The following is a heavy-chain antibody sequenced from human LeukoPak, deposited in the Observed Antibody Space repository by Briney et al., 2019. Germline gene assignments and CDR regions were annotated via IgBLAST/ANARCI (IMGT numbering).Heavy chain of an antibody. Sequence: ASVKVSCKASGYTFTNYGISWVRQAPGQGLEWIGWISTYNGYTNYAQKLQGRVTMTTDTSTRTAYMELRSLRSDDTAVYYCAYTERDGYNEGFDYWGQGTLVTVSS. CDR1: GYTFTNYG. V-gene: IGHV1-18*01. J-gene: IGHJ4*02. CDR3: AYTERDGYNEGFDY. CDR2: ISTYNGYT. D-gene: IGHD5-24*01.